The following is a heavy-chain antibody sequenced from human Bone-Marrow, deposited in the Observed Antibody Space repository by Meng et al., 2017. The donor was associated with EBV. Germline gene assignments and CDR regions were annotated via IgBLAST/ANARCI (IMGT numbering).Heavy chain of an antibody. V-gene: IGHV1-69*01. D-gene: IGHD3-10*01. CDR2: LIPMSDAP. J-gene: IGHJ4*02. Sequence: VELVKSGAEVKKPGSSVKVSCKTSGGIFRSDAVSWVRQAPGQGLEWMGGLIPMSDAPHYAQKFQDRVRITADESTSTHYMDLSGLRSEDTAVYYCASESGRGFTPDYWGQGTLVTVSS. CDR1: GGIFRSDA. CDR3: ASESGRGFTPDY.